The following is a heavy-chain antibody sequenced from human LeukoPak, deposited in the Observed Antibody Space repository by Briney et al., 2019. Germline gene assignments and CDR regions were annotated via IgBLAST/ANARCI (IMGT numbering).Heavy chain of an antibody. Sequence: PSETLSLTCTVSGGSISRSDYYWGWIRQAPGKGLEWVSYISVSGTTMYYADSVKGRFTLSRDNAKNSLYLQMNSLRAEDTAVYYCARDSYGSGSYFWFDPWGQGTLVTVSS. CDR1: GGSISRSDYY. CDR2: ISVSGTTM. CDR3: ARDSYGSGSYFWFDP. V-gene: IGHV3-11*04. D-gene: IGHD3-10*01. J-gene: IGHJ5*02.